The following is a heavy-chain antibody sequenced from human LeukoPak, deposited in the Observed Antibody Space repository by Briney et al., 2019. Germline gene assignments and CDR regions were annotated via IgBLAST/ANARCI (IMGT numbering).Heavy chain of an antibody. D-gene: IGHD1-26*01. V-gene: IGHV1-2*02. CDR1: GYTFTGYY. Sequence: GASVKVSCKASGYTFTGYYMHWVRQAPGQGLEWVGWINPDSGGTNYAQKFQGRVTTTRDTSITTAYIELSSLRSDDTAIYYCARSPIGLGFFDYWGQGTLVTVSS. CDR3: ARSPIGLGFFDY. J-gene: IGHJ4*02. CDR2: INPDSGGT.